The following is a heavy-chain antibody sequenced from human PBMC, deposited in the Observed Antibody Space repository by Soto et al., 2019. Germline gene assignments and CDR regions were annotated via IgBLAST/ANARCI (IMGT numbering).Heavy chain of an antibody. CDR3: AGSHTAYTGIDY. J-gene: IGHJ4*02. V-gene: IGHV3-53*01. D-gene: IGHD2-2*02. CDR2: IYSGGST. CDR1: GFTVSSNY. Sequence: AWWSLRLCCAASGFTVSSNYMSWFRQAPGKGLEWVSVIYSGGSTYYADSVKGRFTISRDNSKNTLYLQMNSLRAEDTAVYYCAGSHTAYTGIDYWGQGTLVTVSS.